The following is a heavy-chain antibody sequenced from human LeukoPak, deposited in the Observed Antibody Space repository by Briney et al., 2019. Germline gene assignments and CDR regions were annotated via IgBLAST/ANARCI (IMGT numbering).Heavy chain of an antibody. CDR3: ATEAIGRHYDY. CDR2: IGPTGTNR. J-gene: IGHJ4*02. Sequence: PGGSLRLSCAASGVTFSSCGFNWVRQAPGKGLEWVSYIGPTGTNRYYADSVRGRFTISRDNANNSMYLQLDSIRDEDTAVYYCATEAIGRHYDYEGQGNLPTVSA. CDR1: GVTFSSCG. V-gene: IGHV3-21*01.